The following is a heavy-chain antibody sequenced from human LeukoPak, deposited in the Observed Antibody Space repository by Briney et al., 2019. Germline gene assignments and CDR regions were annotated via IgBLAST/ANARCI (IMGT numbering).Heavy chain of an antibody. CDR1: GFTFSTFS. J-gene: IGHJ3*01. V-gene: IGHV3-21*01. Sequence: GGSLRLSCAASGFTFSTFSTNWVRQTPGKGLEWVSAISGSGSDIYYADSAKGRFTISRDNPKRSLYLQMNSLRAEDTAVYYCARRTFPNDAFDVWGQGTVVTVSS. D-gene: IGHD1-7*01. CDR2: ISGSGSDI. CDR3: ARRTFPNDAFDV.